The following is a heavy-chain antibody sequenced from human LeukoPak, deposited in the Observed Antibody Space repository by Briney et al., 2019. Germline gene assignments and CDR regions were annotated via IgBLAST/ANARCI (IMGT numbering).Heavy chain of an antibody. V-gene: IGHV3-66*02. CDR2: IYSGGRT. Sequence: GGSLRLSCAASGFTVSSNYMSWVRQAPGKGLEWVSVIYSGGRTYYADSVKGRFTISRDNSKNTLYLQMNSLRAEGTAVYYCARDKGSSGWYGAPFDYWGQGTLVTVSS. CDR3: ARDKGSSGWYGAPFDY. D-gene: IGHD6-19*01. CDR1: GFTVSSNY. J-gene: IGHJ4*02.